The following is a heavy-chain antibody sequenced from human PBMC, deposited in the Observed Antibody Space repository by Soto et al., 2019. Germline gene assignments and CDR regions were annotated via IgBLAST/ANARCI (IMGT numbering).Heavy chain of an antibody. V-gene: IGHV3-48*03. CDR1: GFTFSRFE. CDR3: TRAAWFPYLSFY. CDR2: ISSSGSTA. D-gene: IGHD3-10*01. Sequence: GVSLRLSCAASGFTFSRFELHWVRQAPGKGLEWISYISSSGSTAYYASSVEGRFTISRDNANNSAYLQMDSLRAEDTALYYCTRAAWFPYLSFYWGQGALVTVSS. J-gene: IGHJ4*02.